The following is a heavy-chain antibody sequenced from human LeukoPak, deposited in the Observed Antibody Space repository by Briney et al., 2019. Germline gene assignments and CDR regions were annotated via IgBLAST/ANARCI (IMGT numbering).Heavy chain of an antibody. J-gene: IGHJ6*03. V-gene: IGHV3-20*04. CDR1: GFTFDDYG. Sequence: GGSLRLSCAASGFTFDDYGMSWVRQAPGKGLEWVSGINWNGGSTGYADSVKGRFTISRDNAKNSLYLQMNSLRAEDTALYYCARVGSNYFYYCMDVWGKGTTVTVSS. CDR3: ARVGSNYFYYCMDV. CDR2: INWNGGST. D-gene: IGHD4-11*01.